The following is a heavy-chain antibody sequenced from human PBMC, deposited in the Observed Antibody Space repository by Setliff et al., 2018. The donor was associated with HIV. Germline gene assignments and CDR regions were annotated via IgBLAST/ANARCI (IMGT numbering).Heavy chain of an antibody. D-gene: IGHD5-12*01. CDR1: GLDFTDSV. CDR3: AIRPSGYASGQFAA. J-gene: IGHJ5*02. CDR2: IILDSGHT. Sequence: SVKVSCKAPGLDFTDSVMQWVRLAGGQRLEWIGWIILDSGHTDYAQRFQGRVTTTSDMSTSTGYMELSSLISEDTAMYYCAIRPSGYASGQFAAWGQGTLVTVSS. V-gene: IGHV1-58*02.